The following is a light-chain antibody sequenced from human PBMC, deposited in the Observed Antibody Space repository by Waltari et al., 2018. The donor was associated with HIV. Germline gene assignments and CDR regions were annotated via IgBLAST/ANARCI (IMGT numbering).Light chain of an antibody. J-gene: IGLJ2*01. V-gene: IGLV3-19*01. CDR3: NSRDSSGNPVL. Sequence: SSELTQDPAVSVALGQTVRITCQGDSLRSPYANWYQRKPGQAPLFVIYGRNNRPSGIPDRFSGSISGNTASLTITGAQAEDEADYYCNSRDSSGNPVLFGGGTKLTVL. CDR2: GRN. CDR1: SLRSPY.